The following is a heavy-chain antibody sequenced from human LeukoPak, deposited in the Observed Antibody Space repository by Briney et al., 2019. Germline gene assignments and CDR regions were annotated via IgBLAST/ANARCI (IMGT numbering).Heavy chain of an antibody. CDR1: GFTFSSYS. CDR3: ARGRLGDFWSGYIRYYYYYMDV. CDR2: ISSSSSYI. J-gene: IGHJ6*03. V-gene: IGHV3-21*01. Sequence: GGSLRLSCAASGFTFSSYSMNWVRQAPGKGLEWVSSISSSSSYIYYADSVKGRFTISRDNAKNSLYLQMNSLRAEDTAVYYCARGRLGDFWSGYIRYYYYYMDVWGKGTTVTVSS. D-gene: IGHD3-3*01.